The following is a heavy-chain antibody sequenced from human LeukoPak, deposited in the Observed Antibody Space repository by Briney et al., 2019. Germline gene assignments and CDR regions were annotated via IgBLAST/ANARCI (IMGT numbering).Heavy chain of an antibody. Sequence: PGGSLRLSCAASGFTFYSYAMSWVRQAPGKGLEWVSGISGRGDNTYNADSVKGRFTISRDNSKNTLYLQMNSLRAEDTAVYYCAKRGHYSGSYPEHAFDYWGQGTLVTVSS. V-gene: IGHV3-23*01. CDR2: ISGRGDNT. D-gene: IGHD1-26*01. CDR3: AKRGHYSGSYPEHAFDY. J-gene: IGHJ4*02. CDR1: GFTFYSYA.